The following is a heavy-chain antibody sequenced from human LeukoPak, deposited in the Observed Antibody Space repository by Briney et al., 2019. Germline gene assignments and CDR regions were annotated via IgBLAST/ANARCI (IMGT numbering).Heavy chain of an antibody. J-gene: IGHJ4*02. CDR2: ISSSSSYI. D-gene: IGHD6-13*01. CDR3: ARDAVLAAAGTLDY. V-gene: IGHV3-21*01. Sequence: GGSLRLSCAASGFSFINYAFSWVRQAPGKGLEWVSSISSSSSYIYYADSVRGRFTISRDNAKNSLYLQMNSLRAEDTAVYYCARDAVLAAAGTLDYWGQGTLVTVSS. CDR1: GFSFINYA.